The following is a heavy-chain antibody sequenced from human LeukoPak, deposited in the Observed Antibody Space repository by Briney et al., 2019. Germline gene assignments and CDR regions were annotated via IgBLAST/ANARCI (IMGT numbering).Heavy chain of an antibody. Sequence: GASVKVSCKASVGTFSSYTISWVRQAPAQGLEWMGRIIPILGIANYAQKFQGRVTITADKSTSTAYMELSSLRSEDTAVYYCARGGYCSSTSCYTKPLDYWGQGTLVTVSS. D-gene: IGHD2-2*02. CDR2: IIPILGIA. J-gene: IGHJ4*02. CDR3: ARGGYCSSTSCYTKPLDY. CDR1: VGTFSSYT. V-gene: IGHV1-69*02.